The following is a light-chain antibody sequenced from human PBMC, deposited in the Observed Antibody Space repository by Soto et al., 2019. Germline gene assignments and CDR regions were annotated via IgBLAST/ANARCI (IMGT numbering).Light chain of an antibody. J-gene: IGKJ2*03. CDR3: QKYNSYPYS. V-gene: IGKV1-5*03. CDR1: QTIFSW. Sequence: IQMTQSPSTLSASVGDRVSITCRASQTIFSWLAWYQQKPGKAPKLVIYKASSLESGVPSRYSGSGSGTEFTLTIRGLQPDDFATYYCQKYNSYPYSFGQGTKLEIK. CDR2: KAS.